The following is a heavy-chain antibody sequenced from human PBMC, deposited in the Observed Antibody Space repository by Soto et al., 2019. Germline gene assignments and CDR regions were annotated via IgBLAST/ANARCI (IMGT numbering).Heavy chain of an antibody. CDR1: GFTFSSYW. CDR2: INSDGSST. J-gene: IGHJ3*02. V-gene: IGHV3-74*01. D-gene: IGHD3-3*01. Sequence: EVQLVESGGGLVQPGGSLRLSCAASGFTFSSYWMHWVRQAPGKGLVWVSRINSDGSSTSYADSVKGRFTISRDNAKKTLYRQMNSLKAEETAVYYCARDRWGLRFLEWLPRPGSFDIWGQGTMVTVSS. CDR3: ARDRWGLRFLEWLPRPGSFDI.